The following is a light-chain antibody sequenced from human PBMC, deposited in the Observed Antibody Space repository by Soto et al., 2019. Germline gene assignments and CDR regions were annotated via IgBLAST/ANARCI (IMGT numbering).Light chain of an antibody. CDR3: LQDYNYPRT. J-gene: IGKJ1*01. V-gene: IGKV1-6*01. CDR1: QDIRSE. Sequence: AIQMTQSPSSLSASVGDRVTITCRASQDIRSELGWYQQKPGKAPQLLIYAATSLYSGVPSRFSGSGSGTDFTLTIRSLQPEDFATYFCLQDYNYPRTFGQGTKVEVK. CDR2: AAT.